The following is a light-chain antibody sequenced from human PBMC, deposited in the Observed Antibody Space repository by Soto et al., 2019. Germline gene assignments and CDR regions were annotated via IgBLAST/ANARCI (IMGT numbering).Light chain of an antibody. V-gene: IGLV1-44*01. J-gene: IGLJ1*01. CDR2: SNN. CDR1: SSNIGSNT. CDR3: AAWDDSLNGPYV. Sequence: QPVLNQLPSASVTPGQRVTISCSESSSNIGSNTVNWYQQLPGTAPKLLIYSNNQRPSGVPDRFSGSKSGTSASLAISGLQSEDEADYYCAAWDDSLNGPYVFGTGTKVTVL.